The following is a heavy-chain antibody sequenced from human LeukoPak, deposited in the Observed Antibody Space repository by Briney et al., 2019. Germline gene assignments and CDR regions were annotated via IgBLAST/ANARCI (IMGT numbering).Heavy chain of an antibody. V-gene: IGHV1-46*01. Sequence: GASVKVSCKASGYAFTSYYMHWVRQAPGQGLEWMGIINPSGGSTSYAQKFQGRVTMTRDTSTSTVYMELSSLRSEDTAVYYCARENIVEYYFDYWGQGTLVTVSS. CDR2: INPSGGST. CDR1: GYAFTSYY. CDR3: ARENIVEYYFDY. J-gene: IGHJ4*02. D-gene: IGHD2-15*01.